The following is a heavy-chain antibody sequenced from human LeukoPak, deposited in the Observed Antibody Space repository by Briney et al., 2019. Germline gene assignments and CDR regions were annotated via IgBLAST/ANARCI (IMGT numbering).Heavy chain of an antibody. CDR3: ARERSRLYYYMDV. CDR2: IYYSGST. V-gene: IGHV4-59*11. Sequence: PSETLSLTCTVSGGSISSHYWSWIRQPPGKGLEWIGYIYYSGSTTYNPSLKSRVTISVDPSKNQFSLKLSSVTAADTAVYYCARERSRLYYYMDVWGKGTTVTVSS. CDR1: GGSISSHY. D-gene: IGHD4-17*01. J-gene: IGHJ6*03.